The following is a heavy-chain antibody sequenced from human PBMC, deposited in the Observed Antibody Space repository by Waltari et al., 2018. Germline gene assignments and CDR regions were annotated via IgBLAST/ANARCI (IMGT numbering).Heavy chain of an antibody. CDR1: GFTFSSYS. V-gene: IGHV3-21*02. Sequence: EVQLVESGGGLVQPGGPLRPSRADPGFTFSSYSINWVRQAPGKGLEWVSSISSSSSHIYHADSVKGRFTISRDNARNSLYLQMNSLRADDTAMYYCVRGFGSDPWGQGTLVTVSS. D-gene: IGHD3-10*01. CDR2: ISSSSSHI. J-gene: IGHJ5*02. CDR3: VRGFGSDP.